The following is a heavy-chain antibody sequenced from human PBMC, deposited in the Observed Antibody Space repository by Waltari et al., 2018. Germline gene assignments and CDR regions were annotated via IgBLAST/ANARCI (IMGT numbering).Heavy chain of an antibody. Sequence: QVQLAQSGAEVTKSGASVTVSCQASGYPFTDFFIHWVRQAPGQGLEWMGRINPKSGDTSYAQRFQGGVTMTGNTSISTAYMEVTGRRSDDTAIYYCARSGGGTTSFGVAEWGQGSLVTVSS. D-gene: IGHD3-3*01. V-gene: IGHV1-2*06. J-gene: IGHJ4*02. CDR2: INPKSGDT. CDR3: ARSGGGTTSFGVAE. CDR1: GYPFTDFF.